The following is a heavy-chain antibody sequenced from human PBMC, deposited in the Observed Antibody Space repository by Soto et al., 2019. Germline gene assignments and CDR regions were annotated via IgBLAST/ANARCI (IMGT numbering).Heavy chain of an antibody. J-gene: IGHJ1*01. V-gene: IGHV3-23*01. Sequence: GGSLRLSCAASGFTFSSYAMSWVRQAPGKGLGWVSAISGSGGSTYYADSVKGRFTFSGDNSKNTLFLQMNSLRAGDTPEYSCAKEPGVAGTGGESWGQGTLVTVAS. CDR3: AKEPGVAGTGGES. CDR1: GFTFSSYA. D-gene: IGHD6-19*01. CDR2: ISGSGGST.